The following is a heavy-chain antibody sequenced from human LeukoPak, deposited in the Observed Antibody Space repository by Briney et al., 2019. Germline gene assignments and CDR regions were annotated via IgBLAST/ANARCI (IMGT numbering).Heavy chain of an antibody. CDR1: GFTFNNYA. CDR2: IYYSGSA. D-gene: IGHD6-25*01. CDR3: ARQSTIAAARIDP. Sequence: GSLRLSCAGSGFTFNNYAMSWVRQPPGRGLEWIANIYYSGSAYYSPSLKSRVTVSIDTSKNQFSLKLNSVTAADTAVYYCARQSTIAAARIDPWGQGTLVTVSS. J-gene: IGHJ5*02. V-gene: IGHV4-59*04.